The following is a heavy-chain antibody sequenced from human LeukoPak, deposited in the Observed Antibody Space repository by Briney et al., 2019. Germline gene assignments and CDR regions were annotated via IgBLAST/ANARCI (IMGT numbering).Heavy chain of an antibody. V-gene: IGHV4-61*02. Sequence: SRTLSLTCTVSGGSISSGSYYWSWIRQPAGKGREWIGRIYTSGSTNYNPSLKSRVTISVDTSKNQFSLKLSSVTAADTAVYYCASLSLSQLARPYMDVWGKGTMVTVSS. CDR2: IYTSGST. CDR3: ASLSLSQLARPYMDV. D-gene: IGHD6-6*01. J-gene: IGHJ6*03. CDR1: GGSISSGSYY.